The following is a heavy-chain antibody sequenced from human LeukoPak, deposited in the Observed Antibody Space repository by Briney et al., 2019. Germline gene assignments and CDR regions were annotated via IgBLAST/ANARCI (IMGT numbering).Heavy chain of an antibody. Sequence: RGESLKISCKHSEYSFPNYCIGWVRQMPGKGLEWMGIIYPGDSDTRYSPSFQGQVTISADKSISTAYLQWSSLKASDTAMYYCARWDRSGSHSHYYYYMDVWGKGTTVTVSS. CDR3: ARWDRSGSHSHYYYYMDV. V-gene: IGHV5-51*01. D-gene: IGHD3-10*01. J-gene: IGHJ6*03. CDR1: EYSFPNYC. CDR2: IYPGDSDT.